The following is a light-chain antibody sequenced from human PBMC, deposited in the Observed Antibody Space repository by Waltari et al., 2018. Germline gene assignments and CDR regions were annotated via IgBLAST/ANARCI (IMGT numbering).Light chain of an antibody. CDR1: QSVSKY. CDR3: QQYVESPAT. Sequence: VLTQSPATLSLSPGERATLSCRASQSVSKYLAWYQQKPGQAPRLLIFDASNRATGIPARFSGSGSGTEFSLTISSLEPEDFAVYYCQQYVESPATFGQGTKVEIK. J-gene: IGKJ1*01. V-gene: IGKV3-11*01. CDR2: DAS.